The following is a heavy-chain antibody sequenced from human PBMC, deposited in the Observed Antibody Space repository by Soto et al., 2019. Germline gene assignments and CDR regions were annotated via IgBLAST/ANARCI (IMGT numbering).Heavy chain of an antibody. V-gene: IGHV4-59*08. J-gene: IGHJ4*02. CDR3: ARHWALGPPPDY. Sequence: PSENLSLTCTVSGGSISSYYWSWIRQPPGKGLEWIGYIYYSGSTNYNPSLKSRVTISVDTSKNQFSLKLSSVTAADTAVYYFARHWALGPPPDYWGQGTLVTVSS. CDR1: GGSISSYY. D-gene: IGHD3-16*01. CDR2: IYYSGST.